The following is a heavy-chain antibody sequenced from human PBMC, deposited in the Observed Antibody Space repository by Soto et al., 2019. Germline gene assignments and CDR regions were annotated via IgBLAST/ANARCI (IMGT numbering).Heavy chain of an antibody. D-gene: IGHD3-10*01. J-gene: IGHJ4*02. CDR2: ISTDGSTT. CDR1: GFTFSSYW. V-gene: IGHV3-74*01. Sequence: GGSLRLSCAASGFTFSSYWMHWVRQAPGKGLVWVSRISTDGSTTNYADSVKGRFTISRDNVKNTLYLQMNSLRAEDTAVYYCARGQLWFGELGYWGQGTLVTVSS. CDR3: ARGQLWFGELGY.